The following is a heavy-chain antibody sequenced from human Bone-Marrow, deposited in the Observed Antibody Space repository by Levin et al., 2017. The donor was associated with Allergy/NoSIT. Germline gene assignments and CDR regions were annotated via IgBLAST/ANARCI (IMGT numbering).Heavy chain of an antibody. D-gene: IGHD3-10*01. Sequence: LSLTCAASGFTFSSSSMNWVRQAPGKGLEWVSSISSSSSYIYYADSVKGRFTISRDNAKNSLYLQMNSLRAEDTAVYYCARGVPMVRGVIPSDYWGQGTLVTVSS. V-gene: IGHV3-21*01. CDR3: ARGVPMVRGVIPSDY. J-gene: IGHJ4*02. CDR1: GFTFSSSS. CDR2: ISSSSSYI.